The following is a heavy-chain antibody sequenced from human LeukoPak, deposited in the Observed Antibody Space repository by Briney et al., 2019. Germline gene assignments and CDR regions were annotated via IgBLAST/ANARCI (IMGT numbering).Heavy chain of an antibody. V-gene: IGHV3-30*12. Sequence: PGGSLRLSCVASGFTFTSYGMHWVRQAPGKGREGVALIRHDGNDKYYAETVKGRFTISRENAKNSVYLQMNSLRAEDTAVYYCARIGYSSSSLDYWGQGTLVTVSS. CDR1: GFTFTSYG. CDR2: IRHDGNDK. CDR3: ARIGYSSSSLDY. D-gene: IGHD6-6*01. J-gene: IGHJ4*02.